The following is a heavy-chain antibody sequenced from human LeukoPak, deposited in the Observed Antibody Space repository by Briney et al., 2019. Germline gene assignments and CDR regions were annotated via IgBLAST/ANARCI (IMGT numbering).Heavy chain of an antibody. D-gene: IGHD6-13*01. CDR2: ISSSSSYI. Sequence: GGSLRLSCAASGFTFSSYSMNWVRQAPGKGLEWVSSISSSSSYIYYADSVKGRFTISRDNAKNSLYLQMNSLRAEDTAVYYCARDGGEWQQLTRVDAFDIWGQGTMVTVSS. J-gene: IGHJ3*02. V-gene: IGHV3-21*01. CDR3: ARDGGEWQQLTRVDAFDI. CDR1: GFTFSSYS.